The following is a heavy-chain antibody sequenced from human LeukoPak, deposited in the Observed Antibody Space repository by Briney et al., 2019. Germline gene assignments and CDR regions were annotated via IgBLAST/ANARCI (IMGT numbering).Heavy chain of an antibody. J-gene: IGHJ5*02. CDR2: FDPEDGET. CDR1: GYTLTELS. D-gene: IGHD6-19*01. Sequence: ASVKVSCKVSGYTLTELSMHWVRQAPGKGLEWMGGFDPEDGETSYAQKFQGRVTMTEDTSTDTAYMELSSLRSEDTAVYYCATAKPRLNWFDPWGQGTLVTVSS. CDR3: ATAKPRLNWFDP. V-gene: IGHV1-24*01.